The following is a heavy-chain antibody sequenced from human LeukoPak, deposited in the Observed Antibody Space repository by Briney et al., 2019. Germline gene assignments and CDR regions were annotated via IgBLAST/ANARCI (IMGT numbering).Heavy chain of an antibody. D-gene: IGHD3-22*01. V-gene: IGHV4-30-4*01. CDR3: ARPYYYDSRIDP. CDR2: MYYSGST. Sequence: TSETLSLTCTVSGGSISSGDYYWSWIRQPPGKGLEWIAYMYYSGSTYYNPSLKSRVTMSADTSKNRLSLKLSSVTAADTAVYYCARPYYYDSRIDPWGQGILVTVSS. CDR1: GGSISSGDYY. J-gene: IGHJ5*02.